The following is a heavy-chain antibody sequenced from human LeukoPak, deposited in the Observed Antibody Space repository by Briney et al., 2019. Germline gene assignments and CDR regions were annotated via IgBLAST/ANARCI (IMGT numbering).Heavy chain of an antibody. J-gene: IGHJ4*02. CDR2: INHSGST. D-gene: IGHD2-2*01. Sequence: SETLSLTCAVYGGSFSGYYWSWIRQPPGKGLEWIGEINHSGSTNYNPSLKSRVTISVDTSKNQFSLKLSSVTAADTAVYYCARGPWYCSSTSCSSSGFDYWGQGTRVTVSS. CDR3: ARGPWYCSSTSCSSSGFDY. V-gene: IGHV4-34*01. CDR1: GGSFSGYY.